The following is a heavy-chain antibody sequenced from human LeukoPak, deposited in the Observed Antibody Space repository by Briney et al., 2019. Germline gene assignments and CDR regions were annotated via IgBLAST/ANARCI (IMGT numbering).Heavy chain of an antibody. J-gene: IGHJ5*02. D-gene: IGHD3-9*01. CDR1: GFTFSSYA. CDR2: ISGSGGST. CDR3: AKDHYDILTGYYIPNWFDP. V-gene: IGHV3-23*01. Sequence: GGSLRLSCAASGFTFSSYAMSWVHQAPGKGLEWVSAISGSGGSTYYADSVKGRFTISRDNSKNTLYLQMNSLRAEDTAVYYCAKDHYDILTGYYIPNWFDPWGQGTLVTVSS.